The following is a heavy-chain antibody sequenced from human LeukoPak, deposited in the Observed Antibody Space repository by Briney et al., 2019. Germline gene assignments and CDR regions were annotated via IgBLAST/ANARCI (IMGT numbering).Heavy chain of an antibody. V-gene: IGHV4-34*01. CDR1: GGSFSGYY. D-gene: IGHD3-10*01. CDR2: INHSGST. CDR3: ARGPVGSGSYYWFDP. Sequence: SETLSLTCAVYGGSFSGYYWSWIRQPPGKGLEWIGEINHSGSTNYNPSLKSRVTISVDTSKNQFSLKLSSVTAADTAMYYCARGPVGSGSYYWFDPWGQGTLVTVSS. J-gene: IGHJ5*02.